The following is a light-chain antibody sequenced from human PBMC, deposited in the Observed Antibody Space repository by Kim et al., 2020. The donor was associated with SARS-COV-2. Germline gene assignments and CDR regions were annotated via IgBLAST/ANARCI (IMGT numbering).Light chain of an antibody. Sequence: SYELTQPLSVSVALGQTAGIACGGDKIGSKNVHWYQQRPGQAPILVLYRDNNRPSGIPERISGSNSGNMAILTISRAQAGDEADYYCQIWDNDKFIFGWGTQLTVL. CDR1: KIGSKN. CDR2: RDN. J-gene: IGLJ2*01. CDR3: QIWDNDKFI. V-gene: IGLV3-9*01.